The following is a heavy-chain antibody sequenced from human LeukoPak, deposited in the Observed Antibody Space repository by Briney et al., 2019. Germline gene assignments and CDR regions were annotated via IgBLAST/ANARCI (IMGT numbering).Heavy chain of an antibody. J-gene: IGHJ6*02. V-gene: IGHV6-1*01. CDR2: TYYRSKWYN. D-gene: IGHD3-10*01. Sequence: SQTLSLTCAISGDSVSSNSAAWNWIRQSPSRGLEWLGRTYYRSKWYNDYAVSVKSRITINPDTSKNQFSLQLNSVTPEATAVYYLERLFGYYTFYGLDVWGQGSTVTVSS. CDR3: ERLFGYYTFYGLDV. CDR1: GDSVSSNSAA.